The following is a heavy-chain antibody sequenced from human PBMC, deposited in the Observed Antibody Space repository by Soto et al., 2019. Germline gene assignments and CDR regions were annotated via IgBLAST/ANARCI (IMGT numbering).Heavy chain of an antibody. V-gene: IGHV1-18*01. Sequence: ASVKVSCKASGYTFTSYGISWVRQAPGQGLEWMGWISAYNGNTNYAQKLQGRVTMTTDTSTSTAYMELRSLRSDDTAVYYCARGPREHYYYYYYMDVWGKGTTVTVSS. CDR2: ISAYNGNT. CDR3: ARGPREHYYYYYYMDV. CDR1: GYTFTSYG. J-gene: IGHJ6*03.